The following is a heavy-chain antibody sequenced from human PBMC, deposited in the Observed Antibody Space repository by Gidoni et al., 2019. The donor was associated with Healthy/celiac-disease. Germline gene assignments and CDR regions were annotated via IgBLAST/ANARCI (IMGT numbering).Heavy chain of an antibody. Sequence: EVQLLESGGGLVQPGGSLRLSCAASGFTFSSYAMSWVRQAPGKGLEWVSAISGSGGSTYYADSVKGRFTISRDNSKNTLYLQMNSLRAEDTAVYYCAKGRTVTTYYYYYMDVWGKGTTVTVSS. CDR3: AKGRTVTTYYYYYMDV. J-gene: IGHJ6*03. D-gene: IGHD4-4*01. CDR1: GFTFSSYA. V-gene: IGHV3-23*01. CDR2: ISGSGGST.